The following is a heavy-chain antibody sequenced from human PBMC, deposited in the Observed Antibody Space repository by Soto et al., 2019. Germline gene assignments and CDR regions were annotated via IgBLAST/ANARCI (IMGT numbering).Heavy chain of an antibody. CDR1: GFTFNTYW. J-gene: IGHJ4*02. V-gene: IGHV3-74*01. CDR3: ATGGSGYFTY. Sequence: EVQLVESGGGLVQPGGSLRLSCAASGFTFNTYWMQWVRQAPGKGLVWVSRIKSDGSYTNYADSVKGRFTISRDNAKNTLFLQMNSLGDEEPAVYYCATGGSGYFTYWGQGTLVTVS. CDR2: IKSDGSYT. D-gene: IGHD3-22*01.